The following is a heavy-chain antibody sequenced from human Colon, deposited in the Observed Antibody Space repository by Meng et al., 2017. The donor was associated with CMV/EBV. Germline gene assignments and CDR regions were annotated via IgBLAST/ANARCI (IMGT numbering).Heavy chain of an antibody. J-gene: IGHJ4*02. V-gene: IGHV1-8*02. CDR1: GYTFTGFD. CDR2: INPGIAKT. D-gene: IGHD2-2*01. CDR3: VRTQATSD. Sequence: ASVKVSCKASGYTFTGFDIHWVRQAAGQGPEWLGWINPGIAKTGVAEKFRGRLTMTSNTSTTTVHLELSSLTSQDTNMYYFVRTQATSDWGQGTLVTVSS.